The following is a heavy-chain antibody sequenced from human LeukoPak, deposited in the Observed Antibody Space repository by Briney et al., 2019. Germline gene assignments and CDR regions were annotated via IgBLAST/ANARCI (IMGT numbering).Heavy chain of an antibody. Sequence: GGSLRLSCAASGFTFSIYSMNWVCQAPGKGLEWVSYISSSSSTRYYADSVKGRFTISRDNAKNSLYLQMNSLRDDDTAVYYCARDRGSDYWGQGTLVTVSS. J-gene: IGHJ4*02. V-gene: IGHV3-48*02. CDR2: ISSSSSTR. D-gene: IGHD3-16*01. CDR3: ARDRGSDY. CDR1: GFTFSIYS.